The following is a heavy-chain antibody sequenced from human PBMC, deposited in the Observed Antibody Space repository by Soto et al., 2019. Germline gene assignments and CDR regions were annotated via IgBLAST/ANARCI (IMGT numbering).Heavy chain of an antibody. CDR2: MNPDSGNT. V-gene: IGHV1-8*01. D-gene: IGHD3-10*01. Sequence: QVQLVQSGAEVKTPGASVKVSCKASGYTFINYDINWVRQAPGQGLAWVGWMNPDSGNTGYAQNFQGRVTMTGNTARSSVYMERSSLTSEDTAVYYCARRRGSKGWFDLWGQGTLVTVSS. CDR3: ARRRGSKGWFDL. CDR1: GYTFINYD. J-gene: IGHJ5*02.